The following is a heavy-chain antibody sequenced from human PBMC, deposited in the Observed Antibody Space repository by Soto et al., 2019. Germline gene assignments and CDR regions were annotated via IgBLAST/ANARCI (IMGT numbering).Heavy chain of an antibody. D-gene: IGHD3-3*01. J-gene: IGHJ5*02. V-gene: IGHV1-3*01. CDR3: ARDYDFWSGYSPLDP. CDR2: INAGSGNT. Sequence: QVQLVQSGAEVKKPGASVKVSCKASGYTFTSYAMHWVRQAPGQRLEWMGWINAGSGNTKYSQKFQGRVTITRDTSASTAYMELSSLRSEDTAVYYCARDYDFWSGYSPLDPWGQGTLVTVSS. CDR1: GYTFTSYA.